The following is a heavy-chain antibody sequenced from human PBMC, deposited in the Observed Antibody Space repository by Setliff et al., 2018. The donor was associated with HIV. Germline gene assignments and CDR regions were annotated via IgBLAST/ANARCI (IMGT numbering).Heavy chain of an antibody. Sequence: GASVKVSCKASGGTFSSYAISWVRQAPGQGLEWMGGIIPILGIANYAEKFQGRVIMTTDTSTSTAYMELRSLRSDDTAVYYCARVSSGSYRGLLDWGQGTLVTVSS. J-gene: IGHJ4*02. CDR1: GGTFSSYA. V-gene: IGHV1-69*10. CDR3: ARVSSGSYRGLLD. CDR2: IIPILGIA. D-gene: IGHD1-26*01.